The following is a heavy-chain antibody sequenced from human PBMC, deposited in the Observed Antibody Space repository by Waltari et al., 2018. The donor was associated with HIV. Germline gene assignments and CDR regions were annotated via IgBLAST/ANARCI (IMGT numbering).Heavy chain of an antibody. CDR2: ITWNSPTL. V-gene: IGHV3-9*01. J-gene: IGHJ3*02. CDR3: AKVSCSRASCYVGGAFDI. D-gene: IGHD2-2*01. CDR1: GFTLDDYA. Sequence: EVQLVESGGGLVQPGRSLRLSCAASGFTLDDYAMHWVRQVPGKGLEWVSGITWNSPTLGYCDSGKGRFTIARDNAKSSLYLQMSSLRAEDTASYYCAKVSCSRASCYVGGAFDIWGQGTMVTVSS.